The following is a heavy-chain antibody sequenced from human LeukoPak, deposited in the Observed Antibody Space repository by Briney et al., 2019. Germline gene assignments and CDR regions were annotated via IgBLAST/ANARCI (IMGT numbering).Heavy chain of an antibody. J-gene: IGHJ3*02. CDR3: AREGRQWLVHAFDI. V-gene: IGHV4-39*07. Sequence: PSETLSLTCTVSGGSISSSSCYWDWIRQPPGKGLEWFGNIYYGGSIYYSPSLKGRVTISVDTSKNKFSLKLSIVKAADTAVYCYAREGRQWLVHAFDIWGQGTMVTVSS. CDR2: IYYGGSI. D-gene: IGHD6-19*01. CDR1: GGSISSSSCY.